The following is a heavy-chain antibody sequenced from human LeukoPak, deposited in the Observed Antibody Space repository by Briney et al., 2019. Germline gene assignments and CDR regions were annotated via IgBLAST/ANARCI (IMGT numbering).Heavy chain of an antibody. CDR2: ISWNSGSI. CDR3: AKGPFGVTRGWFDP. Sequence: GGSLRLSCAASGFTFDDYAMHWVRQAPGKGLEWVSGISWNSGSIGYADSVKGRFTISRDNAKNSLYLQMTSLRADDMALYYCAKGPFGVTRGWFDPWGQGTLVTVSS. CDR1: GFTFDDYA. D-gene: IGHD3-3*01. V-gene: IGHV3-9*03. J-gene: IGHJ5*02.